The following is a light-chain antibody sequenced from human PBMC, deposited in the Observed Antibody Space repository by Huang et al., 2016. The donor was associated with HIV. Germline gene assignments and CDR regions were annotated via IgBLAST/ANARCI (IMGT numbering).Light chain of an antibody. J-gene: IGKJ1*01. CDR1: QSITNY. CDR2: GAS. Sequence: DIQMTQSPSSLSASVGDRVTITCRASQSITNYLNWYQQKPGKAPNLLIYGASSLQSGVPSMFSGSGSGTDFTLTISSLQPGDFATYYCQQSYNTPWTFGQGTKVEIK. CDR3: QQSYNTPWT. V-gene: IGKV1-39*01.